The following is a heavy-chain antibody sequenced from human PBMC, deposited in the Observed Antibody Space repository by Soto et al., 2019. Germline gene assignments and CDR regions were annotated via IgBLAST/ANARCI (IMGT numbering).Heavy chain of an antibody. J-gene: IGHJ5*02. CDR1: GGSISSSSYY. V-gene: IGHV4-39*01. D-gene: IGHD3-3*01. CDR3: ARHYDLNWFDP. CDR2: XYXSXXX. Sequence: SETLSLTCTVSGGSISSSSYYWGWIRQHPGKGXEXIXXXYXSXXXYXXXXLKSRVTISVDTSKNQFSLKLSSVTAADTAVYYCARHYDLNWFDPWGQGTLVTVSS.